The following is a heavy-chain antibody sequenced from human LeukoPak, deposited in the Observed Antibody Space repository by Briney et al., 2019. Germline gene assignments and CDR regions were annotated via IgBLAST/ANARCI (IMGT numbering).Heavy chain of an antibody. Sequence: PGGSLRLSCTASGFTFSNYWMSWVRQAPGKVLEWVANIKQDGSVQYYVDSVKGRFTISRDNAKNSLYLQMNSLRAEDTAVYYCARKWAVAGSSYFDYWGQGTLVTVSS. CDR2: IKQDGSVQ. CDR3: ARKWAVAGSSYFDY. CDR1: GFTFSNYW. D-gene: IGHD6-19*01. J-gene: IGHJ4*02. V-gene: IGHV3-7*03.